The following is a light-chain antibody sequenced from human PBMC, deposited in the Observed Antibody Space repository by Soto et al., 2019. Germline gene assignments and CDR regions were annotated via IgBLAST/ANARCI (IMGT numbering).Light chain of an antibody. CDR2: DAS. J-gene: IGKJ4*01. V-gene: IGKV3-11*01. Sequence: EIVLTQSPATLSLSPGERATLSCRAIQSVSSYLAWYQHKPGQAPRLLIYDASNMATGIPARFSGSGSGTDVALTISSLEAEDFAVYYCQQRSSWPLTFGGGTKVEIK. CDR3: QQRSSWPLT. CDR1: QSVSSY.